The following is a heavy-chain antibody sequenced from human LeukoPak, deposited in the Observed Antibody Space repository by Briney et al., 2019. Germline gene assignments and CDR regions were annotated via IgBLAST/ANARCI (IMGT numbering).Heavy chain of an antibody. CDR1: GFTFSSYG. CDR3: ARDLPPEYSSSLGYDY. J-gene: IGHJ4*02. CDR2: IWYDGSNK. D-gene: IGHD6-6*01. Sequence: GGSLRLSCAASGFTFSSYGMHWVRQAPDKGLEWVAVIWYDGSNKYYADSVKGRFTISRDNSKNTLYLQMNSLRAEDTAVYYCARDLPPEYSSSLGYDYWGQGTLVTVSS. V-gene: IGHV3-33*01.